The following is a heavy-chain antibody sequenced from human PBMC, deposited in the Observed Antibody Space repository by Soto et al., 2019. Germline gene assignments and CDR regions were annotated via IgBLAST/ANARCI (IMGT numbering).Heavy chain of an antibody. J-gene: IGHJ4*02. CDR2: IYSGGST. Sequence: GESLKISCAASGFTVSSNYMSWVRQAPGKGLEWVSVIYSGGSTYYADSVKGRFTISRDNSKNTLYLQMNSLRAEDTAVYYCARGLDNDILTIDYWGQGTLVTVSS. CDR3: ARGLDNDILTIDY. V-gene: IGHV3-66*01. CDR1: GFTVSSNY. D-gene: IGHD3-9*01.